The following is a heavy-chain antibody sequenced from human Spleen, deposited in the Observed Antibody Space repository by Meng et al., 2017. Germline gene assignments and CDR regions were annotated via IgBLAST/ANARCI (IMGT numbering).Heavy chain of an antibody. CDR1: GGSISSSNW. V-gene: IGHV4-4*02. J-gene: IGHJ4*02. D-gene: IGHD4-11*01. CDR3: ARGPTTMAHDFDY. Sequence: QVQLQESVPGLVKPSGTLSLTCAVSGGSISSSNWWSWVRQPPGKGLEWIGEIYHSGSTNYNPSLESRATISVDTSQNNLSLKLSSVTAADSAVYYCARGPTTMAHDFDYWGQGTLVTVSS. CDR2: IYHSGST.